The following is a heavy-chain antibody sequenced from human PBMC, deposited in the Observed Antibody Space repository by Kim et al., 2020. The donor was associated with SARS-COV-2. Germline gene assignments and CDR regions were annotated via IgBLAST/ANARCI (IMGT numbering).Heavy chain of an antibody. D-gene: IGHD6-19*01. CDR3: ARGPLRSGWTKGFRYFDL. J-gene: IGHJ2*01. Sequence: GGSLRLSCAASGFTVSSNYMSWVRQAPGKGLEWVSVIYSGGSTYYADSVKGRFTISRDNSKNTLYLQMNSLRAEDTAVYYCARGPLRSGWTKGFRYFDLWGRGTLVTVSS. CDR2: IYSGGST. CDR1: GFTVSSNY. V-gene: IGHV3-53*01.